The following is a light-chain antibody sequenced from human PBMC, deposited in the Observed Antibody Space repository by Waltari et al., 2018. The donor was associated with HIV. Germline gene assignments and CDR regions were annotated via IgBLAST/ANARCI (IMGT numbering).Light chain of an antibody. CDR1: SDLRDTQS. J-gene: IGLJ3*02. V-gene: IGLV2-14*01. Sequence: QSALTQPASVSGSPGQSITISCTGTSDLRDTQSVSCYQHPPVKAPKVIIYEVNNRPSGVASRFSGSISGNTASLTISGLQAEDEADYFCTSYISSASPEFGGGTKVTVL. CDR3: TSYISSASPE. CDR2: EVN.